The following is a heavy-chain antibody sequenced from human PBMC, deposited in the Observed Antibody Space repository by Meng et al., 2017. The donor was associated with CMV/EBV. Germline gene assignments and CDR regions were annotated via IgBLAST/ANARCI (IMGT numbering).Heavy chain of an antibody. Sequence: GAELKKPAPQVKFSCMASGYTFTGYNMQWVRQAPGQGLEMMGWINPNSGGTNYAQKFQGRVTMTRDPSISTAYMELSRLRSDDTAVYYCARGPLGEYSNYDAPWGQGTLVTVSS. CDR3: ARGPLGEYSNYDAP. CDR2: INPNSGGT. D-gene: IGHD4-11*01. J-gene: IGHJ5*02. V-gene: IGHV1-2*02. CDR1: GYTFTGYN.